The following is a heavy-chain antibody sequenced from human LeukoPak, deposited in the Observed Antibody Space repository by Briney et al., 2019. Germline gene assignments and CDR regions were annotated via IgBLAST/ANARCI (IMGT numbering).Heavy chain of an antibody. CDR3: AKESRITMVRGVVDY. CDR1: GFTFSTYA. J-gene: IGHJ4*02. V-gene: IGHV3-23*01. Sequence: GGSLRLSCAASGFTFSTYAMSWVRQAPGKGLEWVSAISGSGDSTYYADSVKGRFTIPRDNSRNTLYLQMNSLRAEDTAVYYCAKESRITMVRGVVDYWGQGTLVTVSS. CDR2: ISGSGDST. D-gene: IGHD3-10*01.